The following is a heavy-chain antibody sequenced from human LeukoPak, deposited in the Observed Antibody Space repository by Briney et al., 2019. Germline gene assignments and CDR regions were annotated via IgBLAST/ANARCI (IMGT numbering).Heavy chain of an antibody. J-gene: IGHJ4*02. CDR3: AKGYCSSTSCYDSSGWLFDY. D-gene: IGHD2-2*01. Sequence: QSGGSLRLSCAASGFTFSSYGMHWVHQAPGKGLEWVAVISYDGSNKYYADSVKGRFTISRDNSKNTLYLQMNSLGAEDTAVYYCAKGYCSSTSCYDSSGWLFDYWGQGTLVTVSS. V-gene: IGHV3-30*18. CDR2: ISYDGSNK. CDR1: GFTFSSYG.